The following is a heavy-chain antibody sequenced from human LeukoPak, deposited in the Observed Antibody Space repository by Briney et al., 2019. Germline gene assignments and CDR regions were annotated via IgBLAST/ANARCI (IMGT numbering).Heavy chain of an antibody. CDR2: ITWDGGSA. CDR1: GFTFEDYA. V-gene: IGHV3-43D*03. Sequence: GGSLRLSCTASGFTFEDYAMHWVRQAPGKGLEWVSHITWDGGSAFYLDSVKGRFTLSRDNRKNSLYLQMNSLRGEDTALYYCARDSGGYSGRTDYFDYWGQGTLVTVSS. CDR3: ARDSGGYSGRTDYFDY. J-gene: IGHJ4*02. D-gene: IGHD5-12*01.